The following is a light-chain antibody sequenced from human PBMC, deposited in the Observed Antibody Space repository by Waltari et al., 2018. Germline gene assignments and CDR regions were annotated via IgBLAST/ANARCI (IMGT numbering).Light chain of an antibody. Sequence: EVVLTQSPATLSLSPVDRATLSCRASQNIGNYLAWYQQKPGQAPRLLIQAASNRATGVPARFSGSGSATDFTLTISSLEPEDFAVYYCQNRRNWPLLTFGGGTKVEIK. J-gene: IGKJ4*01. CDR1: QNIGNY. CDR3: QNRRNWPLLT. V-gene: IGKV3-11*01. CDR2: AAS.